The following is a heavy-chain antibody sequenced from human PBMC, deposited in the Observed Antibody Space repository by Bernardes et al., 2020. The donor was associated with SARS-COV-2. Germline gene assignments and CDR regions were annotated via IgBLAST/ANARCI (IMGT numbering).Heavy chain of an antibody. CDR1: GYTFTGYY. V-gene: IGHV1-2*02. CDR2: INPNSGGT. D-gene: IGHD3-22*01. J-gene: IGHJ6*03. Sequence: ASVKVSCKASGYTFTGYYMHWVRQAPGQGLEWMGWINPNSGGTNYAQKFQGRVTMTRDTSISTAYMELSRLRSDDTAVYYCASRAELVVDRKIYYYYMDVWGKGTTVTVSS. CDR3: ASRAELVVDRKIYYYYMDV.